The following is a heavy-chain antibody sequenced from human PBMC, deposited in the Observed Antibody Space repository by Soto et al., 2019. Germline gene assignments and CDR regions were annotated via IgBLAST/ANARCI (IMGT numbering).Heavy chain of an antibody. CDR3: ARFSYGDYGLDY. D-gene: IGHD4-17*01. V-gene: IGHV4-30-4*08. Sequence: PSETLSLTCTVSGGSISSPNFYWSWIRQHPGKGLEWIGHIYYSGTTYYNPTLKSRVTISVDTSKNQFSLKLSSVTAADTAVYYCARFSYGDYGLDYWGQGTLVTVSS. J-gene: IGHJ4*02. CDR2: IYYSGTT. CDR1: GGSISSPNFY.